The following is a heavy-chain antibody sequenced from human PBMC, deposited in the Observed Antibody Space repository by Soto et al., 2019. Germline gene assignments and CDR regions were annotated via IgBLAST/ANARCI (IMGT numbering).Heavy chain of an antibody. CDR1: GYTFTRYA. D-gene: IGHD1-26*01. V-gene: IGHV1-3*01. J-gene: IGHJ3*01. CDR2: INAGNGDT. CDR3: ARKEVGHSYPFDF. Sequence: QVHLVQSGAEVEKPGASVKVSCKASGYTFTRYALHWVRQAPGQRLEYMGWINAGNGDTGHPQKFQGRVTITRDTPASTVYMELNSLTSEDTAVYYWARKEVGHSYPFDFWGQGTVVVVSS.